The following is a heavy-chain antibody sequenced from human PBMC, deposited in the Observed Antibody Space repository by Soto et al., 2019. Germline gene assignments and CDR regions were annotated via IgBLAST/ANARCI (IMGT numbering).Heavy chain of an antibody. D-gene: IGHD3-3*01. CDR2: IYSGGST. J-gene: IGHJ6*02. CDR1: GFTVSSNY. V-gene: IGHV3-53*01. Sequence: VSLRLSCAASGFTVSSNYMSWVRQAPGKGLEWVSVIYSGGSTYYADSVKGRFTISRDNSKNTLYLQMNSLRAEDTAVYYCARDSIRVLEWLPDKPYYYYGMDVWGQGTTVTVSS. CDR3: ARDSIRVLEWLPDKPYYYYGMDV.